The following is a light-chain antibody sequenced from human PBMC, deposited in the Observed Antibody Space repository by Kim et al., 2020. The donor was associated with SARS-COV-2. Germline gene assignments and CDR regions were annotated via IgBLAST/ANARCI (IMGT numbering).Light chain of an antibody. CDR1: QSISNH. Sequence: EIVLTQSPGTLSLSPGERATLSCRASQSISNHLAWYQQKPGQAPRLLIYAASTRAPTFPDRFSGGGSGTEFTLTITNLQSEDFAVYSCQQYNNWPLTFGGGTKVDIK. CDR3: QQYNNWPLT. J-gene: IGKJ4*01. V-gene: IGKV3-15*01. CDR2: AAS.